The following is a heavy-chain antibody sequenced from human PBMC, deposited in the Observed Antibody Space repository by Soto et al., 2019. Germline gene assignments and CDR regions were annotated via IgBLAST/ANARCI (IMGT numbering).Heavy chain of an antibody. CDR1: GYTFSSYR. Sequence: GESLKISCKGSGYTFSSYRIGWVRQMPGKGLEWMGMIDSSDSYITYSPSFQGHVTISADESISTAFLRWTSLKSSDSAMYYCADLYFTFSSIDVFDLWGQGTMVTVSS. V-gene: IGHV5-10-1*01. J-gene: IGHJ3*01. CDR2: IDSSDSYI. D-gene: IGHD2-15*01. CDR3: ADLYFTFSSIDVFDL.